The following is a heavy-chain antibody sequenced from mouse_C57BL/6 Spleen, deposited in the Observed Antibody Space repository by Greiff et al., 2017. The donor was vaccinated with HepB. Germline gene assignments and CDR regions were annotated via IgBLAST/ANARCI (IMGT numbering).Heavy chain of an antibody. CDR2: ISYDGSN. Sequence: EVKLMESGPGLVKPSQSLSLTCSVTGYSITSGYYWNWIRQFPGNKLEWMGYISYDGSNNYNPSLKNRISITRDTSKNQFFLKLNSVTTEDTATYYCARASSYGGFDYWGQGTTLTVSS. D-gene: IGHD1-1*01. V-gene: IGHV3-6*01. CDR3: ARASSYGGFDY. J-gene: IGHJ2*01. CDR1: GYSITSGYY.